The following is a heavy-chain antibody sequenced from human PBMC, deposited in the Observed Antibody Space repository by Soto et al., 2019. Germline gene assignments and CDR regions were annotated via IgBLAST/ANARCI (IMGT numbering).Heavy chain of an antibody. Sequence: GGSLRLSCAASGFTFSTYNMNRVRQAPGKGLEWVSYISTSSSSIYYADSVKGRFTISRDNAKNSLYLQMNSLRAEDTAVYYCARYYDYSGGTSGGMDVWGQGTTVTVSS. CDR1: GFTFSTYN. CDR2: ISTSSSSI. CDR3: ARYYDYSGGTSGGMDV. J-gene: IGHJ6*02. D-gene: IGHD3-22*01. V-gene: IGHV3-48*01.